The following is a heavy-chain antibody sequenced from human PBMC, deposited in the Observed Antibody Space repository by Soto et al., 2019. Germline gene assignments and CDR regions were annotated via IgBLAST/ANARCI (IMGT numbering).Heavy chain of an antibody. CDR3: ARKLSRVYFDY. CDR2: IYYSGST. D-gene: IGHD2-15*01. V-gene: IGHV4-39*01. CDR1: GGSISSSSYY. J-gene: IGHJ4*02. Sequence: PSETLSLTCTVSGGSISSSSYYWGWIRQPPGKGLEWIGSIYYSGSTYYNPSLKSRVTISVDTSKNQFSLKLSSVTAADTAVYYCARKLSRVYFDYWGQGTLVTVSS.